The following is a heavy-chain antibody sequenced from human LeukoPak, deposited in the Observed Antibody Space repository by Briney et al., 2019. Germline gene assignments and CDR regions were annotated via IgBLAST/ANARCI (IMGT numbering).Heavy chain of an antibody. J-gene: IGHJ4*02. Sequence: GSLRLSCAASGFTFSSYAMHWVRQAPGKGLEWVAVISYDGSNKYYADSVKGRFTISRDNSKNTLYLQMNSLRADDTAVYYCARSQGDIVVVPAAPSPLFDYWGQGTLVTVSS. CDR2: ISYDGSNK. CDR3: ARSQGDIVVVPAAPSPLFDY. D-gene: IGHD2-2*01. CDR1: GFTFSSYA. V-gene: IGHV3-30-3*01.